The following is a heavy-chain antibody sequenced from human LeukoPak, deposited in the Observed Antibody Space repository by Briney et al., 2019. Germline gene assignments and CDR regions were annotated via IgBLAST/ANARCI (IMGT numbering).Heavy chain of an antibody. D-gene: IGHD6-6*01. Sequence: PSETLSLTCAVYGRSFSGYYWIWIRQPPGKGLECIGEINHSGSTNYNPSLKSRVTTSVDTSKNQFSLKLRSVTAADTAVYYCARAARLTPNSYYYYMDVWGKGTTVTVSS. CDR3: ARAARLTPNSYYYYMDV. V-gene: IGHV4-34*01. CDR2: INHSGST. J-gene: IGHJ6*03. CDR1: GRSFSGYY.